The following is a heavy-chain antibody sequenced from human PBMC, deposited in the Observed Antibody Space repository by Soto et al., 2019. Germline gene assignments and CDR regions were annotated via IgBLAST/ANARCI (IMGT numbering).Heavy chain of an antibody. V-gene: IGHV3-33*01. CDR3: AREGWLETAFDY. CDR1: GFTFSSYG. Sequence: QVQLVESGGGVVQPRRSLRLSCAASGFTFSSYGMHWVRQAPGKGLEWVAVIWYDGSNKYYADSVKGRFTISRDNSKNTLYLQMNSLRAEDTAVYYCAREGWLETAFDYWGQGTLVTVSS. D-gene: IGHD5-12*01. J-gene: IGHJ4*02. CDR2: IWYDGSNK.